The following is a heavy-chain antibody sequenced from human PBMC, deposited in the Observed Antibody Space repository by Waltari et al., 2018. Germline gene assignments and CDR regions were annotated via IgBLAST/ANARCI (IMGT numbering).Heavy chain of an antibody. CDR2: INQSGST. D-gene: IGHD6-6*01. CDR1: GGSFSGSY. CDR3: ARGPVFPQARPGWFDP. Sequence: QVQLQQWGAGLLKPSETLSLTCSVYGGSFSGSYWSWIRPPPGKGLEWIGEINQSGSTNYNPSLKSRVTISVDTSKNQFSLKLSSVTAADTAVYYCARGPVFPQARPGWFDPWGQGTLVTVSS. J-gene: IGHJ5*02. V-gene: IGHV4-34*01.